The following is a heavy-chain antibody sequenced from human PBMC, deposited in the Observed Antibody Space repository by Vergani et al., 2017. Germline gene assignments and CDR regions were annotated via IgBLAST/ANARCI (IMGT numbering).Heavy chain of an antibody. D-gene: IGHD3-16*01. CDR3: ARHDSRHYDSAYYGLDV. CDR1: GGSISSRSHF. V-gene: IGHV4-39*01. CDR2: IYYSGST. J-gene: IGHJ6*02. Sequence: QLQLHKSGPGLVKPSETLSLTCTLSGGSISSRSHFWGWLRQTPGKGLEWIGSIYYSGSTYYNPSLKSRVSISVDTSKNQFSLKLSSVTAADSAVYYCARHDSRHYDSAYYGLDVWGQGTTVTVSS.